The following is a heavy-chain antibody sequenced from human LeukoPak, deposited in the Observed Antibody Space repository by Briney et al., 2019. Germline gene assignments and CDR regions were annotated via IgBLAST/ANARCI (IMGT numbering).Heavy chain of an antibody. Sequence: GGSLRLSCAASGFTFSSYSMNWVRQAPGKGLEWVSSTSSSSSYIYYADSVKGRFTISRDNAKNSLYLQMNSLRAEDTAVYYCAREACSGGSCYSGYWGQGTLVTVSS. V-gene: IGHV3-21*01. D-gene: IGHD2-15*01. CDR3: AREACSGGSCYSGY. J-gene: IGHJ4*02. CDR2: TSSSSSYI. CDR1: GFTFSSYS.